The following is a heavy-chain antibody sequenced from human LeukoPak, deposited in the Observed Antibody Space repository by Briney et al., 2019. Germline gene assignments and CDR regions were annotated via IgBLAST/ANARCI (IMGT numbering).Heavy chain of an antibody. CDR3: ARGDAGYYYGMDV. Sequence: QPGGSLRLSCAASGFTFSSCEMNWVRQAPGKGLEWVSYISGSGSTIYYADSVKGRFTISRDNAKNSLNLQMNSLRAEDTAVYYCARGDAGYYYGMDVWGQGTTVTVSS. CDR2: ISGSGSTI. D-gene: IGHD3-16*01. J-gene: IGHJ6*02. V-gene: IGHV3-48*03. CDR1: GFTFSSCE.